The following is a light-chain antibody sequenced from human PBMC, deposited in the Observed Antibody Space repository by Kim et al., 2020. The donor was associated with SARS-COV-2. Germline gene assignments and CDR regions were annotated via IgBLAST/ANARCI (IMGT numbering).Light chain of an antibody. CDR2: QDD. V-gene: IGLV3-1*01. CDR1: KLGDEY. J-gene: IGLJ2*01. CDR3: QTWDSSVV. Sequence: VYVSPGQTASITCSGDKLGDEYTSWYQQKPGQSPVLVIYQDDKRPSGIPERFSGSNSGNTATLTISGTQAMDEADYYCQTWDSSVVFGGGTQLTVL.